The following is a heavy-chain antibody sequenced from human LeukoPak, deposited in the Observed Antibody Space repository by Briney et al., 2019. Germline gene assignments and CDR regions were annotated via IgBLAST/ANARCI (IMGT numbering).Heavy chain of an antibody. V-gene: IGHV3-48*04. D-gene: IGHD2-21*02. CDR3: AKDYCGGDCYSGWYFDL. Sequence: QPGGSLRLSCAASGFTFSSYSMNWVRQAPGKGLEWVSFISSSSSTIYYADSVKGRFTISRDNAKNSLYLQMNSLRAEDTALYYCAKDYCGGDCYSGWYFDLWGRGTMVTVSS. CDR2: ISSSSSTI. J-gene: IGHJ2*01. CDR1: GFTFSSYS.